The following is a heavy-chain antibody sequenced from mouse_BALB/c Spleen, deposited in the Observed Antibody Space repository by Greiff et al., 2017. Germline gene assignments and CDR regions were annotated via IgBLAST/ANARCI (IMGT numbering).Heavy chain of an antibody. V-gene: IGHV2-6-7*01. CDR1: GFSLTGYG. CDR3: ARDHGAYYRYDGYAMDY. D-gene: IGHD2-14*01. CDR2: IWGDGST. Sequence: QVQLQQSGPGLVAPSQSLSITCTVSGFSLTGYGVNWVRQPPGKGLEWLGMIWGDGSTDYNSALKSRLSISKDNSKSQVFLKMNSLQTDDTARYYCARDHGAYYRYDGYAMDYWGQGTSVTVSS. J-gene: IGHJ4*01.